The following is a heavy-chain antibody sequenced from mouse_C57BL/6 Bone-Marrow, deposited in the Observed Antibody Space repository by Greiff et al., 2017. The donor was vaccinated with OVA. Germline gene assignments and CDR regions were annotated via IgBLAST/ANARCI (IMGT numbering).Heavy chain of an antibody. V-gene: IGHV1-82*01. CDR3: ARHEDGYYASYFDY. D-gene: IGHD2-3*01. CDR1: GYAFSSSW. Sequence: VQLQQSGPELVKPGASVKISCKASGYAFSSSWMNWVKQRPGKGLEWIGRIYPGDGDTNYNGKFKGKATLTADNSSSTAYMRLSSLTSEDSAVYFCARHEDGYYASYFDYWGQGTTLTVSS. J-gene: IGHJ2*01. CDR2: IYPGDGDT.